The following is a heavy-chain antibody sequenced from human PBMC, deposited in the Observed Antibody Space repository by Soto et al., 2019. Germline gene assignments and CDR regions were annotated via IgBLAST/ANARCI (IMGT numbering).Heavy chain of an antibody. V-gene: IGHV2-5*02. CDR3: ARFYSRGDYWYVDL. CDR1: GFSLSTSGVG. CDR2: IYWDDDK. J-gene: IGHJ2*01. Sequence: QLTLKESGPTLVKPTQTLTLTCTFSGFSLSTSGVGVGWIRQPPGKALERLALIYWDDDKRYSPSLKSRLTITKDTSKNQVVLTRTKIDPVDTATYYCARFYSRGDYWYVDLWGSGTLVTVAS. D-gene: IGHD6-19*01.